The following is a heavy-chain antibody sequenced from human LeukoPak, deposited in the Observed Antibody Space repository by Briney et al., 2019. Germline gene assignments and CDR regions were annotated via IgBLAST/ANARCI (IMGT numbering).Heavy chain of an antibody. J-gene: IGHJ4*02. D-gene: IGHD3-22*01. Sequence: GGSLRLSCAVSGITLSNSGMAWVRQAPGKGLEWVASLSASGGGTSYADSVRGRFTISRDNAKNTLYLQMNSLRAEDTAVYFCAKRGVVIRVILVGFHKEAYYFDSWGQGVLVTVSS. CDR2: LSASGGGT. CDR3: AKRGVVIRVILVGFHKEAYYFDS. CDR1: GITLSNSG. V-gene: IGHV3-23*01.